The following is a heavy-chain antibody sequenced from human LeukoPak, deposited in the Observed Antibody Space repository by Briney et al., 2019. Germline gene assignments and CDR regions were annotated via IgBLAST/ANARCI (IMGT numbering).Heavy chain of an antibody. J-gene: IGHJ4*02. Sequence: SETLSLTCTVSGGSISSSSYYWGWIRQPPGKGLEWIGSIYYSGSTYYNPSLKSRVTISVDTSKNQFSLKLSSVTAADTAVYYCASSSFGVGEPTLKFDYWGQGTLVTVSS. CDR3: ASSSFGVGEPTLKFDY. CDR2: IYYSGST. V-gene: IGHV4-39*07. D-gene: IGHD3-3*01. CDR1: GGSISSSSYY.